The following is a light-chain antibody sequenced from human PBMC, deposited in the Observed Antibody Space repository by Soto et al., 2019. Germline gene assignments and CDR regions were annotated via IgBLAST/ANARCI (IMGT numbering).Light chain of an antibody. V-gene: IGKV1-39*01. CDR3: QQNYSATWT. Sequence: DIQMTQSPSSLSASVGDRLTITCRASQGISTYLNWYQQKPGKAPKLLIYAASTLQSGVPSRFSGSGSETDFTLTINSLQPEDFAAYSCQQNYSATWTFGQGTKVEIK. CDR2: AAS. J-gene: IGKJ1*01. CDR1: QGISTY.